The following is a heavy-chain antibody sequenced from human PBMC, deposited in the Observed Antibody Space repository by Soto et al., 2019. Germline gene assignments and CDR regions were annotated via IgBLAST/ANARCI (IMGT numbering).Heavy chain of an antibody. CDR3: AGLRRGQPHFDY. CDR2: ISGSGGST. V-gene: IGHV3-23*01. J-gene: IGHJ4*02. D-gene: IGHD2-2*01. Sequence: PGGSVRLSCAASGFTFSSYAMSWVGQAPGKGLEWVSAISGSGGSTYYADSVKGRFTISRDNSKNTLYLQMNSLRAEDTAVYYCAGLRRGQPHFDYWGQGTLVPVSS. CDR1: GFTFSSYA.